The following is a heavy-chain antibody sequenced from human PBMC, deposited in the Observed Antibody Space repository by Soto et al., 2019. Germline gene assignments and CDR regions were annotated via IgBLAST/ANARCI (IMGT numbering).Heavy chain of an antibody. D-gene: IGHD3-16*01. CDR1: GFTFSSSA. Sequence: PGGSLRLSCTAPGFTFSSSAMTWVRQATGQGLEWVSEISGGDGSPSYADSVKGRFTISRDNSKTTLYLHMNSLRADDTAAYYCAKWHTYNYDSLAFSGFDCWGQGTQVTVSS. CDR3: AKWHTYNYDSLAFSGFDC. J-gene: IGHJ4*02. CDR2: ISGGDGSP. V-gene: IGHV3-23*01.